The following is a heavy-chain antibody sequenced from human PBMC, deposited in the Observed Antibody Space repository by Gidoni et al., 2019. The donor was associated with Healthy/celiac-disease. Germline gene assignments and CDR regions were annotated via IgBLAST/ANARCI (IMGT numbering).Heavy chain of an antibody. CDR3: AKDAVPAAMDYYYYYMDV. V-gene: IGHV3-30*02. CDR2: FRYDGSNK. J-gene: IGHJ6*03. Sequence: QVQLVESGGGVVQPGGSLRLSCSASGFTFSSSAMHWVRQAPGKGLEWVAFFRYDGSNKYYADSGKGRFTISRDNSKNTLYLQMNSLRAEDTAVYYCAKDAVPAAMDYYYYYMDVWGKGTTVTVSS. D-gene: IGHD2-2*01. CDR1: GFTFSSSA.